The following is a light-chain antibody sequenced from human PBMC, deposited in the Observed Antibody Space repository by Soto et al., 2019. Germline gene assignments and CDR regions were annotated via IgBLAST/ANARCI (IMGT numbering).Light chain of an antibody. J-gene: IGKJ1*01. V-gene: IGKV3-15*01. CDR1: QNNYSN. CDR3: QQYHNLWS. Sequence: IALTQSPATVSVSPGDRVTLSCWASQNNYSNLGWYQQRPGQAPRLIIYRASARPTGIPARFSGSGSGTEFTLTISSLLSEDFATYYCQQYHNLWSFGRGTKVEIK. CDR2: RAS.